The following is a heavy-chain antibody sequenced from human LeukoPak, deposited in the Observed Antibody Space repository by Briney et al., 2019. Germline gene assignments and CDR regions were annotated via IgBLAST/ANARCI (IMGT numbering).Heavy chain of an antibody. CDR2: ISGSGGST. J-gene: IGHJ4*02. V-gene: IGHV3-23*01. Sequence: GGSLRLSCAASGFTFSSYAMSWVRQAPGKGLEWVSAISGSGGSTYYADSVKGRFTISRDNSKNTLYLQMNSLRAEDTAVYYCAKDRRISGLLRFLEWLLLHYFDYWGQGTLVTVSS. D-gene: IGHD3-3*01. CDR3: AKDRRISGLLRFLEWLLLHYFDY. CDR1: GFTFSSYA.